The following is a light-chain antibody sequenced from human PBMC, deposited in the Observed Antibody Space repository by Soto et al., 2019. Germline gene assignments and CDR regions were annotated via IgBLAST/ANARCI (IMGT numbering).Light chain of an antibody. CDR1: SNDIGAYRF. J-gene: IGLJ2*01. Sequence: QSVLTQPASVSGSPGQSIAISCTGTSNDIGAYRFVSWHQQHPGKAPKLIIYDVNSRPSGVSDRFSGSKSGNTASLAISGLQADDESDYYCSSYTRSTTLVFGGGTQLTVL. CDR2: DVN. V-gene: IGLV2-14*01. CDR3: SSYTRSTTLV.